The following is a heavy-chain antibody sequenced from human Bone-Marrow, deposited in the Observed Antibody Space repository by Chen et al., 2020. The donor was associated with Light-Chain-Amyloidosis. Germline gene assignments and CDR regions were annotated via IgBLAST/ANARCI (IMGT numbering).Heavy chain of an antibody. CDR1: GFTVSSNY. CDR3: ARSPPVRSGYRALPSPYYYYYGMDV. D-gene: IGHD3-22*01. J-gene: IGHJ6*02. V-gene: IGHV3-53*01. CDR2: IYSGGST. Sequence: EVQLVESGGGLIQPGGSLRLSCAASGFTVSSNYMSWVRQAPGKGLEWVSVIYSGGSTYYADSVKGRFTISRDNSKNTLYLQMNSLRAEDTAVYYCARSPPVRSGYRALPSPYYYYYGMDVWGQGTTVTVSS.